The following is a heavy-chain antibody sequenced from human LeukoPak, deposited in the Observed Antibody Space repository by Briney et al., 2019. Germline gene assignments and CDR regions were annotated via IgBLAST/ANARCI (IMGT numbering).Heavy chain of an antibody. CDR2: IYYSGST. CDR3: ARHSYGVGLAY. V-gene: IGHV4-59*08. CDR1: GGSISSYY. Sequence: SETLSLTCTVSGGSISSYYWSWIRQPPGKGLEWIGHIYYSGSTNSGSTNYNPSLKSRVTISADTSKNQFSLRLRSVTAADTAVYYCARHSYGVGLAYWGQGTLVTVSS. D-gene: IGHD4-17*01. J-gene: IGHJ4*02.